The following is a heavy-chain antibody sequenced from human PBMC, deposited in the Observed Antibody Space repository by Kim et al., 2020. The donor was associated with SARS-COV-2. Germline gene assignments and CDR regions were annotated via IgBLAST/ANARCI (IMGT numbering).Heavy chain of an antibody. V-gene: IGHV3-73*01. CDR3: VKSVLRLGESTVDY. Sequence: GGSLRLSCAASGFTFSGSAMYWVRQAYGKGLEWVGRIRSKTNSYATAYAASVKGRFTISRDDSKNTAYLQMNSLKTEDTAVYYCVKSVLRLGESTVDYWGQGILVTVSS. D-gene: IGHD3-16*01. CDR2: IRSKTNSYAT. J-gene: IGHJ4*02. CDR1: GFTFSGSA.